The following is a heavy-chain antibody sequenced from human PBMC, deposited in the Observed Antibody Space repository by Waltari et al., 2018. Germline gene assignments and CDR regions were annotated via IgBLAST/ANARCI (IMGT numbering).Heavy chain of an antibody. D-gene: IGHD3-9*01. CDR1: GGSISSYY. V-gene: IGHV4-59*08. Sequence: QVQLQESGPGLVKPSETLSLTCTVSGGSISSYYWSWIRPPPGKGLEWIGYIYYSGSTNYNPSLKSRVTISVDTSKNQFSLKLSSVTAADTAVYYCARQYYDILTGYYTHFDYWGQGTLVTVSS. CDR2: IYYSGST. J-gene: IGHJ4*02. CDR3: ARQYYDILTGYYTHFDY.